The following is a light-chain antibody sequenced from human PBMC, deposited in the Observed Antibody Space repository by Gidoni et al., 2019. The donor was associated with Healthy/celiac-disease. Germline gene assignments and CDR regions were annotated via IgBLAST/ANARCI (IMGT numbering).Light chain of an antibody. J-gene: IGKJ1*01. V-gene: IGKV1-39*01. Sequence: DIQMTQSPSSLSASVGDRVTLTCRASQSISSYLNWYQQKPGKAPKLLIYAASSLQSGVPSRFSGSGSWTDFTLTISSLQPEDFATYYCQQSYSTPRTFGQGTKVEIK. CDR1: QSISSY. CDR3: QQSYSTPRT. CDR2: AAS.